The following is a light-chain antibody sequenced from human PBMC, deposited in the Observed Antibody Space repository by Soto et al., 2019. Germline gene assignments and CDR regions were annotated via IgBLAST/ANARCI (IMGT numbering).Light chain of an antibody. J-gene: IGKJ4*01. CDR1: QSVSSY. Sequence: EIVLTHSPGTLSLSPWEITTLSCRASQSVSSYLAWYQQKPGQAPRLLIYDASNRATGIPARFSGSGSGTDFTLTISSLEPEDFAVYYCQQRSNWLTFGGGTKVDIK. CDR2: DAS. CDR3: QQRSNWLT. V-gene: IGKV3-11*01.